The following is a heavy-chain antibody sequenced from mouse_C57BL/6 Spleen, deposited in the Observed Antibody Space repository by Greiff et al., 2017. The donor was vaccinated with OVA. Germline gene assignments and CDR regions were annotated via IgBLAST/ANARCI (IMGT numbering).Heavy chain of an antibody. CDR1: GYAFSSYW. Sequence: QVQLKESGAELVKPGASVKISCKASGYAFSSYWMNWVKQRPGKGLEWIGQIYPGDGDTNYNGKFKGKATLTADKSSSTAYMQLSSLTSEDSAVYFCARGGIIYYGNYDYWGQGTTLTVSS. V-gene: IGHV1-80*01. CDR2: IYPGDGDT. D-gene: IGHD2-1*01. CDR3: ARGGIIYYGNYDY. J-gene: IGHJ2*01.